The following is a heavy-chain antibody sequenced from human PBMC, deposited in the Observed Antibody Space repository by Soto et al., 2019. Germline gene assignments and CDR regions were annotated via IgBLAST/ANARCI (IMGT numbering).Heavy chain of an antibody. CDR1: GGSISTGGHY. Sequence: SETLSLTCTVSGGSISTGGHYWYWVRQHPGMGLECIGYIDYSGSTYYNPSLKSRVTIEVDTSNNQFSLKLSSVTAADTAVYYCATHGDYSDGRGPKYFQYWGQATLVTVSS. CDR2: IDYSGST. D-gene: IGHD3-22*01. J-gene: IGHJ1*01. CDR3: ATHGDYSDGRGPKYFQY. V-gene: IGHV4-31*03.